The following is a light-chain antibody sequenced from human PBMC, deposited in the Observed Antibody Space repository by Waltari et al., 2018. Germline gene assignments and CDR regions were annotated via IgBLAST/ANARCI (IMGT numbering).Light chain of an antibody. Sequence: QSALTQPASVSGSPGQSITISCTGTSSDVGGYNYASWYQQHPGKAPKLMIYEVSNRPSGVSNRFSGSKSGNTASLTISGLQAEDEADYYCSSYTSSSTRVVFGGGTKLTVL. J-gene: IGLJ2*01. V-gene: IGLV2-14*01. CDR3: SSYTSSSTRVV. CDR2: EVS. CDR1: SSDVGGYNY.